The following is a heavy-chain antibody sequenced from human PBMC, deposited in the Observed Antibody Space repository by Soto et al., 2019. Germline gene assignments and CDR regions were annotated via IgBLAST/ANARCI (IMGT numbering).Heavy chain of an antibody. CDR2: IYYSGST. Sequence: SETLSLTCTVSGGSISSSIYYWGWIRQPPGKGLEWIGSIYYSGSTYYNPSLKSRVTISVDTSKNQFSLKLSSVTAADTAVYYCARAPLLKGMIVVVSNWFDPWGQGTLVTVSS. CDR3: ARAPLLKGMIVVVSNWFDP. J-gene: IGHJ5*02. D-gene: IGHD3-22*01. CDR1: GGSISSSIYY. V-gene: IGHV4-39*01.